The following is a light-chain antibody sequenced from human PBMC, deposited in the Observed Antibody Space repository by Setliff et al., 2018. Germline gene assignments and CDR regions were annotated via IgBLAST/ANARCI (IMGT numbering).Light chain of an antibody. CDR3: SSYTNSGTYV. J-gene: IGLJ1*01. CDR2: DVT. Sequence: QSALAQPASVSGSPGQWITISCSGTSSDVGGYNYVSWYQQHPGKAPKLMIYDVTNRPSGISNRFSGSKSGNTASLTISGLQAEDDADYYCSSYTNSGTYVFGTGTKVTVL. CDR1: SSDVGGYNY. V-gene: IGLV2-14*03.